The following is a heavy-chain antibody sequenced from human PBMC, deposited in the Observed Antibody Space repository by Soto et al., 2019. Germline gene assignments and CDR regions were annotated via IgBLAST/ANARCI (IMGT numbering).Heavy chain of an antibody. V-gene: IGHV4-59*01. D-gene: IGHD3-10*01. CDR3: ARDDYGSGSYYRPANWYFDL. Sequence: QVQLQESGPGLVKPSETLSLTCTVSGGSISSYYWSRIRQPPGKGLEWIGYIYYSGSTNYNPSLKSRVTISVDTSKNQFSLQLSSVTAADTAVYYCARDDYGSGSYYRPANWYFDLWGRGTLVTVSS. CDR1: GGSISSYY. J-gene: IGHJ2*01. CDR2: IYYSGST.